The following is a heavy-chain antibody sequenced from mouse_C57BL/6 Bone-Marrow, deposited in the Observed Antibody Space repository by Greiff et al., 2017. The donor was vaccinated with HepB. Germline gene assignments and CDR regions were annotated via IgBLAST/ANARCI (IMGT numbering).Heavy chain of an antibody. D-gene: IGHD1-1*01. CDR1: GYTFTEYT. Sequence: VQLQQSGAELVKPGASVKLSCKASGYTFTEYTIHWVKQRSGQGLEWIGWFYPGSGSIKYNEKFKDKATLTADKSSSTVYMELSRLTSEDSAVYFCARHEVVDYYGSSRYYAMDYWGQGTSVTVSS. CDR2: FYPGSGSI. J-gene: IGHJ4*01. CDR3: ARHEVVDYYGSSRYYAMDY. V-gene: IGHV1-62-2*01.